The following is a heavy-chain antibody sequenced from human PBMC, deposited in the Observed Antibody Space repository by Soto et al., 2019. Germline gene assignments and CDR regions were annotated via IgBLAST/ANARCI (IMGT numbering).Heavy chain of an antibody. D-gene: IGHD2-21*01. CDR1: GGSGTSGDCC. V-gene: IGHV4-61*08. CDR2: IYYSGNT. CDR3: ARIPVDPYMTSCFAP. J-gene: IGHJ5*02. Sequence: LSHWCPFDGGSGTSGDCCWSWIKQPPGKGLEWIGYIYYSGNTNYSPSLKSRVAISLDTSHNQFSLKLSSVTAADTAVYFCARIPVDPYMTSCFAPWVQRTLVIV.